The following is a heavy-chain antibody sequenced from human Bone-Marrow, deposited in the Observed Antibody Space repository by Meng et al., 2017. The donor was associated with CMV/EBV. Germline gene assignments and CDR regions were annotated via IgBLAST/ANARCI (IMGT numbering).Heavy chain of an antibody. CDR3: ARDGGEDIVVVPAAITSHYFDY. D-gene: IGHD2-2*02. CDR1: GFPVSSKF. Sequence: GESLKISCAASGFPVSSKFMYWVRQAPGKGLEWVSVIYNDGSTYYADSVKGRFTFSRDNSKNTLYLQMNSLRAEDTAVYYCARDGGEDIVVVPAAITSHYFDYWGQGTLVTVYS. V-gene: IGHV3-66*01. J-gene: IGHJ4*02. CDR2: IYNDGST.